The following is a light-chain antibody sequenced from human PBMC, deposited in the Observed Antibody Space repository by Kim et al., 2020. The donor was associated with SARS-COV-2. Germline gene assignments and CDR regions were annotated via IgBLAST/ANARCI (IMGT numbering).Light chain of an antibody. Sequence: QSITVSCTGASSDVGAYDYAPWYQPQPGGVPRLLIHNVSRRPTAVPSRFSGSKAGNTASLTVSGLQPEDEADYYCSSYAGNGNGIFGTGTKVTVL. CDR1: SSDVGAYDY. CDR2: NVS. J-gene: IGLJ1*01. CDR3: SSYAGNGNGI. V-gene: IGLV2-8*01.